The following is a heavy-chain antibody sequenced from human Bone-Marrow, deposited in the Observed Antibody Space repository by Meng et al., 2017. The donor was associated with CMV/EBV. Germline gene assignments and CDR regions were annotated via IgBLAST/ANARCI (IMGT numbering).Heavy chain of an antibody. CDR1: GFTFSSYS. CDR3: ARVWVFSYCSSTSCYRGWFDP. V-gene: IGHV3-21*01. CDR2: ISSSSSYI. D-gene: IGHD2-2*01. Sequence: GESLKISCAASGFTFSSYSMNWVRQAPGKGLEWVSSISSSSSYIYYADSVKGRFTISRDNAKNSLYLQMNSLRAEDTAVYYCARVWVFSYCSSTSCYRGWFDPWGQGTLVAVSS. J-gene: IGHJ5*02.